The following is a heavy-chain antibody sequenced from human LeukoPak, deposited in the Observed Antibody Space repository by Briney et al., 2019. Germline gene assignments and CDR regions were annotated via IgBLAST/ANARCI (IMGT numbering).Heavy chain of an antibody. CDR1: GFTFSSYA. CDR2: ISGSGGST. CDR3: AKAGPPDELWFGELPPYYFDY. J-gene: IGHJ4*02. Sequence: GGSLRLSCAASGFTFSSYAMSWVRQAPGKGLEWVSAISGSGGSTYYADSVKGRFTISRDNSKNTLYLQMNSLRAEDTAVYYCAKAGPPDELWFGELPPYYFDYWDQGTRVTVSS. D-gene: IGHD3-10*01. V-gene: IGHV3-23*01.